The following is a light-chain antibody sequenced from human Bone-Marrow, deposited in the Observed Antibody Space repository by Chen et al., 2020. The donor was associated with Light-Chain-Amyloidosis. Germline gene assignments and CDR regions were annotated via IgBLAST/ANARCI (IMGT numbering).Light chain of an antibody. CDR3: QQYYSYPYS. Sequence: DIQMTQSPSTLSASVGDRVTITCRASQSINSWLAWYQQKPGKAPKLLMYKASTLESGVPSSFSGSGSGTEVTLTISSLQADDLATYYCQQYYSYPYSFGQGTKLEIK. CDR2: KAS. V-gene: IGKV1-5*03. CDR1: QSINSW. J-gene: IGKJ2*03.